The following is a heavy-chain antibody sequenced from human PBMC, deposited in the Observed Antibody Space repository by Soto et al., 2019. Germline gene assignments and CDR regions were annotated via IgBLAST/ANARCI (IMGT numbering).Heavy chain of an antibody. CDR2: IYYSGST. D-gene: IGHD2-21*02. CDR1: GGSISSGGYY. J-gene: IGHJ6*02. CDR3: ARVCGGDCHYGMDV. V-gene: IGHV4-31*03. Sequence: QVQLQESGPGLVKPSQTLSLTCTVSGGSISSGGYYWSWIRQHPGKGLEWIGYIYYSGSTYYNPALTSRVTISVAPSKNQFSLKLSSVTAADTAVYYCARVCGGDCHYGMDVWGQGTTVTVSS.